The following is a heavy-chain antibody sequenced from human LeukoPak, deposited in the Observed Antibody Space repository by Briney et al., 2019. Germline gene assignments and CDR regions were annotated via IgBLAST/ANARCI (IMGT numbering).Heavy chain of an antibody. CDR1: GFTFSSYW. Sequence: GGSLRLSCAASGFTFSSYWMSWVRQAPGKGLEWVSNIKKDGSEKYYVDSVKGRFTISRDNAKNSLYLQMNSLRAEDTAVYYCARVDRNYDFWSGYLSHYYYYYGMDVWGQGTTVTVSS. CDR2: IKKDGSEK. CDR3: ARVDRNYDFWSGYLSHYYYYYGMDV. J-gene: IGHJ6*02. V-gene: IGHV3-7*01. D-gene: IGHD3-3*01.